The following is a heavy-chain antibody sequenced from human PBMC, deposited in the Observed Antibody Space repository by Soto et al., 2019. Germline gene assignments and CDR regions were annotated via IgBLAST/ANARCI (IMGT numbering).Heavy chain of an antibody. CDR2: ISGSGST. CDR3: AKDGPFSSSWPIDY. Sequence: PGGSLRLSCAASGFTFSSYAMSCVRQAPGKGLEWVSAISGSGSTYYADSVKGRFTISRDNSKNTLYLQMNSLRAEDTAVYYCAKDGPFSSSWPIDYWGQGTLVTVSS. V-gene: IGHV3-23*01. J-gene: IGHJ4*02. D-gene: IGHD6-13*01. CDR1: GFTFSSYA.